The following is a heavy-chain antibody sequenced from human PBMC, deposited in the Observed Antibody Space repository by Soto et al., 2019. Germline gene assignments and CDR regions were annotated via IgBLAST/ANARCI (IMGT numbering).Heavy chain of an antibody. CDR1: GGSISGYY. D-gene: IGHD3-22*01. CDR2: IFYSGST. CDR3: ARGEYDSSIGGYFDS. J-gene: IGHJ4*02. Sequence: TSETLSLTCTVSGGSISGYYWTWIRQPPGKGLEWIGYIFYSGSTKYNPSLRSRVTISLDTSNNQFSLNLSSVTAADTAMYFCARGEYDSSIGGYFDSWGQGTLVTVSS. V-gene: IGHV4-59*01.